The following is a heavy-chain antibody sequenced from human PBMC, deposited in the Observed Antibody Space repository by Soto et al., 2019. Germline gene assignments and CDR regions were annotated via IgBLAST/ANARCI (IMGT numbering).Heavy chain of an antibody. J-gene: IGHJ4*02. CDR3: ARDNTVDTAMANYYFDY. Sequence: GGSLRLSCAASGFTFSSYAMHWVRQAPGKGLEWVAVISYDGSNKYYADSVKGRFTISRDNSKNTLYLQMNSLRAEDTAVYYCARDNTVDTAMANYYFDYWGQGTLVTVSS. CDR1: GFTFSSYA. D-gene: IGHD5-18*01. V-gene: IGHV3-30-3*01. CDR2: ISYDGSNK.